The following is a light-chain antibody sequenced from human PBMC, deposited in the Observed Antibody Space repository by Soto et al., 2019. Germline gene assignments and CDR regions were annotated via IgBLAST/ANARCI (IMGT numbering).Light chain of an antibody. CDR1: QSVSSY. V-gene: IGKV3-11*01. CDR2: DAS. Sequence: EIVLTQSPATLSLSPGERATLSCRASQSVSSYLAWYQQKPGQAPRLLIDDASNRATGVPARFSGSGSGTDFTLTITSLEPEDFAVYYCQQRTNWQVTFGQGTRLDIK. CDR3: QQRTNWQVT. J-gene: IGKJ5*01.